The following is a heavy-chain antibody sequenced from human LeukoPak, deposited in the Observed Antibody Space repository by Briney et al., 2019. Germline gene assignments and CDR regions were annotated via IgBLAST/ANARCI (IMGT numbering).Heavy chain of an antibody. V-gene: IGHV1-46*01. CDR2: INPSGGST. CDR3: ARGEAEVWFGELELDY. D-gene: IGHD3-10*01. Sequence: ASVKVSCKASGYTFTSYYMHWVRQAPGQGLEWMGIINPSGGSTSCAQKFQGRVTMTRDTSTSTVYMELRSLRSDDTAVYYCARGEAEVWFGELELDYWGQGTLVTVSS. CDR1: GYTFTSYY. J-gene: IGHJ4*02.